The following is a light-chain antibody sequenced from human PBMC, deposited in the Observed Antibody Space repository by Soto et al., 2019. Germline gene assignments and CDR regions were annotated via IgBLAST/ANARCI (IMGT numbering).Light chain of an antibody. CDR1: QSVSSK. J-gene: IGKJ4*01. CDR3: QQYNNWPPVT. CDR2: GAS. Sequence: IVLTQSTAALSVARGESGTLSCRASQSVSSKLAWYQQKPGQAPRLLIYGASTRATGIPARFSGSGSGTEFTLTSRRPQSADFAVYSCQQYNNWPPVTFAGGTKVDIK. V-gene: IGKV3-15*01.